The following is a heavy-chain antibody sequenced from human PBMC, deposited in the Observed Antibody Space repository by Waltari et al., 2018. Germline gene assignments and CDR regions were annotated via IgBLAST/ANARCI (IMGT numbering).Heavy chain of an antibody. D-gene: IGHD5-18*01. CDR1: GFSLAGYT. CDR2: ISWDGGST. J-gene: IGHJ4*02. Sequence: EVQLVESGGVVVQPGGSLRLSCAASGFSLAGYTLHWVRQVPGKGLEWVSLISWDGGSTYYADSVKGRFTISRDNSKNSLYLQMNSLRTEDTALYYCAKDSGYSYGFDYWGQGTLVTVSS. V-gene: IGHV3-43*01. CDR3: AKDSGYSYGFDY.